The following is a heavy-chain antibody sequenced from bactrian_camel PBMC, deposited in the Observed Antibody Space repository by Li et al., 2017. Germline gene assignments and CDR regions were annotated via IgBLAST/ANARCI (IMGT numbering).Heavy chain of an antibody. J-gene: IGHJ6*01. CDR3: AARPINTRDCVAGGRAEFGY. CDR1: GDTFSTYS. V-gene: IGHV3S42*01. D-gene: IGHD1*01. CDR2: IDRRDGST. Sequence: VQLVESGGGSVQPGGSLRLSCVGSGDTFSTYSMGWVRQVPGKEREGVAAIDRRDGSTSYAESVKGRFTISRDNAKNTLYLQMNDLRPEDTAMYYCAARPINTRDCVAGGRAEFGYWGQGTQVTVS.